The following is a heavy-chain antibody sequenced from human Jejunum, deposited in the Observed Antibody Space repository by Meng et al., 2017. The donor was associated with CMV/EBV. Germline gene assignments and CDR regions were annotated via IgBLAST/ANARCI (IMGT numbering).Heavy chain of an antibody. CDR2: MNPNRGTT. CDR1: GYTFTSYD. D-gene: IGHD6-19*01. V-gene: IGHV1-8*01. Sequence: QVQLVQSGAEVKRPXXSXKVSCKASGYTFTSYDINWVRQGTGQGLEWMGWMNPNRGTTGYAQKFQGRVTMTRNISKSTAYMDLSSLRSEDTAVYYCATGVADFEYWGQGTLVTVSS. J-gene: IGHJ4*02. CDR3: ATGVADFEY.